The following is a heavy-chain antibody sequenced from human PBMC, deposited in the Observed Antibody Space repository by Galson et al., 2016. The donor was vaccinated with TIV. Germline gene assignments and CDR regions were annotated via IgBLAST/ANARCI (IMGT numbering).Heavy chain of an antibody. J-gene: IGHJ4*02. D-gene: IGHD1-1*01. V-gene: IGHV3-53*01. Sequence: SLRLSCAASGFTVSSNYMGWVRQAPGKGLEWVSITYTDDTTYYAQSVKGRFTISRDTSKNMLYLLMNSLRAEDTAFYYCATSTRPNDLDYWGQGTLVTVSS. CDR2: TYTDDTT. CDR1: GFTVSSNY. CDR3: ATSTRPNDLDY.